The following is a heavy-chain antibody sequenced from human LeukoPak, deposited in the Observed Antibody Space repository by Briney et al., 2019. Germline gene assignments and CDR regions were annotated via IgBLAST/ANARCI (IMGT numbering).Heavy chain of an antibody. V-gene: IGHV3-30*04. CDR1: GFTFSSYA. Sequence: GRSPRLSCAASGFTFSSYAMLWVRQAPGKGLEWVAVISYDGSNKYYADSVKGRFTISRDNSKNTLYLQMNSLRAEDTAVYYCASGLYYDILTGYSYYFDYWGQGTLVTVSS. J-gene: IGHJ4*02. D-gene: IGHD3-9*01. CDR3: ASGLYYDILTGYSYYFDY. CDR2: ISYDGSNK.